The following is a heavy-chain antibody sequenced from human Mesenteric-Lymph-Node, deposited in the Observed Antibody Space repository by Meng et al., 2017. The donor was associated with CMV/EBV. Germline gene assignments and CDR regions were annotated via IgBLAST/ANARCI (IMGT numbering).Heavy chain of an antibody. Sequence: GGSLRLSCAASRFTVSHNYMSWVRQAPGKGLVWVSRINSDGSSTSYADSVKGRFTISRDNAKNTLYLQMNSLRAEDTAVYYCARVPSSFHYYDSSYYFDYWGQGTLVTVSS. CDR1: RFTVSHNY. CDR3: ARVPSSFHYYDSSYYFDY. CDR2: INSDGSST. J-gene: IGHJ4*02. D-gene: IGHD3-22*01. V-gene: IGHV3-74*01.